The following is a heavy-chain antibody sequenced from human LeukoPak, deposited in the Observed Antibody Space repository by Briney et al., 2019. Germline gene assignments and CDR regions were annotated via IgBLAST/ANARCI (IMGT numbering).Heavy chain of an antibody. J-gene: IGHJ4*02. CDR3: ARGGLTIAEATTSWYLDY. D-gene: IGHD1-26*01. CDR2: TWYDGSNK. CDR1: GFTFRNYG. Sequence: GGSLRLSCAASGFTFRNYGMHWVRQAQGKGLEWVALTWYDGSNKNYADSVKGRFTISRDNSKNTLYLQMNSLRGEDTAVYYCARGGLTIAEATTSWYLDYWGQGTLVTVSS. V-gene: IGHV3-33*08.